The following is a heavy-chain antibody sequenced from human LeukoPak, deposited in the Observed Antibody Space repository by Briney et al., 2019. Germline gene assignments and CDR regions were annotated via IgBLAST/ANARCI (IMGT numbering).Heavy chain of an antibody. CDR3: AKTRPLDSSSWSHGDY. J-gene: IGHJ4*02. CDR1: DGSINSYY. D-gene: IGHD6-13*01. CDR2: VYYSGST. Sequence: SETLSLTCTVSDGSINSYYWGWIRQPPGKGLEWIGYVYYSGSTNYNPSLKSRVTISVGTSKNQFSLKLSSVTAADTAVYYCAKTRPLDSSSWSHGDYWGQGTLVTVSS. V-gene: IGHV4-59*03.